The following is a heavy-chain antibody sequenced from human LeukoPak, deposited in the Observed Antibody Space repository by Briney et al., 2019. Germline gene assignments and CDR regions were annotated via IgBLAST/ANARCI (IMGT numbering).Heavy chain of an antibody. J-gene: IGHJ4*02. CDR1: GGSISSYY. D-gene: IGHD3-3*01. CDR2: IYTSGST. Sequence: SETLSLTCTVSGGSISSYYWSWIRQPAGKGLEWIGRIYTSGSTNYNPSLKSLVTMSVDTSKNQFSLKLSSVTAADTAVYYCARGDDFWSGYPFFDYWGQGTLVTVSS. CDR3: ARGDDFWSGYPFFDY. V-gene: IGHV4-4*07.